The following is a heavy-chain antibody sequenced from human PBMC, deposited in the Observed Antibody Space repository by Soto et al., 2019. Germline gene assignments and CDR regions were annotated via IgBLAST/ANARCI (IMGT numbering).Heavy chain of an antibody. Sequence: TLSLTCSVSGGSVTSRGYPWSWIRQTPGKGLEWIGHIYYTGTTYYNPSLNSRVTVSVDTSNNQFSLKVTSVTAADTAVYYCARLHGYCISSSCHGHYAMDVWGQGTTVTVS. J-gene: IGHJ6*02. V-gene: IGHV4-30-2*03. CDR1: GGSVTSRGYP. CDR2: IYYTGTT. D-gene: IGHD2-2*01. CDR3: ARLHGYCISSSCHGHYAMDV.